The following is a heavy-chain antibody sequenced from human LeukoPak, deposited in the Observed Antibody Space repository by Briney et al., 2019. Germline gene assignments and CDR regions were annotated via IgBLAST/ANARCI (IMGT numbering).Heavy chain of an antibody. J-gene: IGHJ3*02. Sequence: PGGSLRLSCAASGFTFDDYGMSWVRQAPGKGLEWVSGINWNGGSTGYADSVEGRFTISRDNAKNSLYLQMNSLRAEDTALYYCARDPPLYDDFWSGYANGAFDIWGQGTMVTVSS. CDR1: GFTFDDYG. V-gene: IGHV3-20*04. D-gene: IGHD3-3*01. CDR2: INWNGGST. CDR3: ARDPPLYDDFWSGYANGAFDI.